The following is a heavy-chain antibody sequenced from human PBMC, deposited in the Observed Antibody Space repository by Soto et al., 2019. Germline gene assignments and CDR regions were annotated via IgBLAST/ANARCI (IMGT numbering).Heavy chain of an antibody. V-gene: IGHV4-30-2*01. CDR2: IYHSGST. CDR3: AGGGSIVVATRRLMDV. D-gene: IGHD3-22*01. J-gene: IGHJ6*03. CDR1: GGSISSGGYS. Sequence: SETLSLTCAVSGGSISSGGYSWSWIRQPPGKGLEWIGYIYHSGSTYYNPSLKSRVTISVDRSKNQFSLKLSSVTVADTAFYYCAGGGSIVVATRRLMDVRGKGTTVTVSS.